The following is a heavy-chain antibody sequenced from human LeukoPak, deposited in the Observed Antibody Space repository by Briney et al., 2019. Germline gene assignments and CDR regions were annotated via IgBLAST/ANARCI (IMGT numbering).Heavy chain of an antibody. CDR2: ISGSGGST. CDR1: GFTFSSYV. J-gene: IGHJ4*02. Sequence: GGSLRLSCAASGFTFSSYVMTWVRQAPGKGLEWVSGISGSGGSTNYADSMKGRFTISRDNSTNTLYLQMNSLRAEDTAVYYCANRVGPTRHFDYWGQGTLVTVSS. D-gene: IGHD1-26*01. CDR3: ANRVGPTRHFDY. V-gene: IGHV3-23*01.